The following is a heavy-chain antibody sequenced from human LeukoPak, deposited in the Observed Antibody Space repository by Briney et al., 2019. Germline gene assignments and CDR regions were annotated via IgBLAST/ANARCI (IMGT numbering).Heavy chain of an antibody. V-gene: IGHV3-53*01. J-gene: IGHJ4*02. CDR3: AGGRWDVVVPAAIDY. Sequence: GGSLRLSCAASGFTVSSNYMSWVRQAPGKGLEWVSVIYSGGSTYYADSVKGRFTISRDNSKNTLYLQMNSLRAEDTAVYYCAGGRWDVVVPAAIDYWGQATLVTVSS. CDR2: IYSGGST. CDR1: GFTVSSNY. D-gene: IGHD2-2*01.